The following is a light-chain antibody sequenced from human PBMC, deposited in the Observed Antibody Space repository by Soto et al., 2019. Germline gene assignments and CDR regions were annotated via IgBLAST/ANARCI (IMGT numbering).Light chain of an antibody. CDR1: QSVSSN. CDR2: GAS. J-gene: IGKJ4*01. V-gene: IGKV3D-15*01. CDR3: QQYNDWPLT. Sequence: EIVMTQSPVTLSVSPGERATLSCRASQSVSSNLAWYQQKPGQAPRLLIYGASTRAIGIPARFSGSGSGTEFTLTISSLQSEDFAFYYCQQYNDWPLTFGGGTKVEIK.